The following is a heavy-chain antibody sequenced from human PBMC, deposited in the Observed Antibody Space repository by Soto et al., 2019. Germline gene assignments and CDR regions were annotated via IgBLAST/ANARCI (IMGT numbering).Heavy chain of an antibody. V-gene: IGHV3-74*01. CDR3: ARVFGSGSYYYYYGMDA. Sequence: VGSLRLSCAASGFTFSSYWMHWVRQAPGKGLVWVSRINSDGSSTSYADSVKGRFTISRDNAKNTLYLQMNSLRAEDTAVYYCARVFGSGSYYYYYGMDAWGQGTTVTVSS. CDR2: INSDGSST. D-gene: IGHD3-10*01. CDR1: GFTFSSYW. J-gene: IGHJ6*02.